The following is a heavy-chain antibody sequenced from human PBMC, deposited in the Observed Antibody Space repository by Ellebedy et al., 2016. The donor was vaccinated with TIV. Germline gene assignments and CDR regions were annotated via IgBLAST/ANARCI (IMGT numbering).Heavy chain of an antibody. Sequence: GESLKISXAASGFTFSSYAMSWVRQAPGKGLEWVSAISGSGGSTYYADSVKGRFTISRDNSKNTLYLQMNSLRAEDTAVYYCARDLYYYDSSGYLDYWGQGTLVTVSS. D-gene: IGHD3-22*01. V-gene: IGHV3-23*01. CDR3: ARDLYYYDSSGYLDY. CDR2: ISGSGGST. CDR1: GFTFSSYA. J-gene: IGHJ4*02.